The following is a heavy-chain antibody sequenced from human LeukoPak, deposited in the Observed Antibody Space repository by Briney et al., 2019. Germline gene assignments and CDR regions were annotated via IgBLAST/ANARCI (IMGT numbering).Heavy chain of an antibody. CDR3: ARELYSSSSSWYFDL. J-gene: IGHJ2*01. V-gene: IGHV4-59*12. CDR1: GGSISSYY. D-gene: IGHD6-6*01. CDR2: IYHSGST. Sequence: PSETLSLTCTVSGGSISSYYWSWIRQPPGKGLEWIGYIYHSGSTYYNPSLKSRVTISVDRSKNQFSLKLSSVTAADTAVYYCARELYSSSSSWYFDLWGRGTLVTVS.